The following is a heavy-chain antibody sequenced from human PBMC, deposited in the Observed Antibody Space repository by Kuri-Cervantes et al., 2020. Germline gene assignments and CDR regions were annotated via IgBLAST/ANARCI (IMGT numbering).Heavy chain of an antibody. Sequence: GESLKISCAASGFTFSSYGMHWVRQAPGKGLGWVAVISYDGSNKYYADSVKGRFTISRDNSKNTLYLQMNSLRAEDTAVYYCASDAYSGGRYWGQGTLVTVSS. CDR1: GFTFSSYG. D-gene: IGHD2-15*01. V-gene: IGHV3-30*03. CDR3: ASDAYSGGRY. J-gene: IGHJ4*02. CDR2: ISYDGSNK.